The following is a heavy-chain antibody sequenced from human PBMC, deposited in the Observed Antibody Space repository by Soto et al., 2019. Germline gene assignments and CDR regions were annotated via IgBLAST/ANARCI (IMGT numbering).Heavy chain of an antibody. D-gene: IGHD6-19*01. J-gene: IGHJ4*02. CDR2: INHSGST. Sequence: SETLSLTCTVSGGSVSSGSYYWSWIRQPPGKGLEWIGEINHSGSTNYNPSLKSRVTISVDTSKNQFPLKLSSVTAADTAVSYCARGVRQWLYRPPDYWGQGTLVTVSS. V-gene: IGHV4-39*06. CDR3: ARGVRQWLYRPPDY. CDR1: GGSVSSGSYY.